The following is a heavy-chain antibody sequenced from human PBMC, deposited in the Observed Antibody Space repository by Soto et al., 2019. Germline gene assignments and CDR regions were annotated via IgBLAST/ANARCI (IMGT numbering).Heavy chain of an antibody. CDR1: GLTFSSVW. J-gene: IGHJ4*02. CDR3: ARGPF. Sequence: GGSLRLSCAVSGLTFSSVWMSWVRQAPGKGPEWVASIKEDGSEKYYVDSVKGRFTISRDNAKNSLYLRMNSLSAEDTAVYYCARGPFWGKGTLVTVSS. CDR2: IKEDGSEK. V-gene: IGHV3-7*05.